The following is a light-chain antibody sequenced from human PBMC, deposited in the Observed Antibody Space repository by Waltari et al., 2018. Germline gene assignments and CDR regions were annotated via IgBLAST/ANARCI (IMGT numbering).Light chain of an antibody. V-gene: IGKV2-28*01. CDR2: LGS. J-gene: IGKJ4*01. CDR1: QSLLHSNGYNY. Sequence: DIVMTQSPLSLPVTPGEPASIPCRSSQSLLHSNGYNYLDWYLQKPGQSPQLLIYLGSNRASGVTDRFSGSGSGTDFTLKISRVEAEDVGVYYCMQALQTPLTFGGGTKVEIK. CDR3: MQALQTPLT.